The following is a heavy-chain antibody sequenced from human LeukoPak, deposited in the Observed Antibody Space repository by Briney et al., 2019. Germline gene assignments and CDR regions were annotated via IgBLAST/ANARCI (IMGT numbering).Heavy chain of an antibody. CDR1: GYRFSSNW. J-gene: IGHJ3*02. CDR2: IYPDDSDT. Sequence: PGESLKISCKGSGYRFSSNWIGWVRQMPGKGLEWMGIIYPDDSDTRYSPSFQGQVTISADKSISTAYLQWSSLKASDTAMYYCARSQTLSALDIWGQGTMVTVSS. V-gene: IGHV5-51*01. CDR3: ARSQTLSALDI.